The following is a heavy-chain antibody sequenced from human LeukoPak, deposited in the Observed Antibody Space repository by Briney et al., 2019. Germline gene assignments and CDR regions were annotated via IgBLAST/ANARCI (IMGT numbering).Heavy chain of an antibody. Sequence: ASVKVSCKASGYTFTSYGISWVRQAPGQGLEWMGWISAYNGNTNYAQKFQGRVTITADESTSTAYMELSSLRSEDTAVYYCARGRKGGCSSTSCSNWFDPWGQGTLVTVSS. CDR1: GYTFTSYG. CDR2: ISAYNGNT. D-gene: IGHD2-2*01. CDR3: ARGRKGGCSSTSCSNWFDP. J-gene: IGHJ5*02. V-gene: IGHV1-18*01.